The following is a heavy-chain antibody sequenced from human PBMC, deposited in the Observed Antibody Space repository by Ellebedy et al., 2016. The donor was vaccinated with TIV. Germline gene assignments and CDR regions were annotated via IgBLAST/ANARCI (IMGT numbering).Heavy chain of an antibody. CDR2: ISSSRVNI. Sequence: GGSLRLSXTASGFTFTDYGMNWVRQAPGKGLEWISYISSSRVNIYYKDSVKGRFTISRDNAKNSLYLQMTSLRAEDTAVYYCARHYYHESGYYDSWGQGALVTVSS. J-gene: IGHJ4*02. D-gene: IGHD3-22*01. CDR1: GFTFTDYG. CDR3: ARHYYHESGYYDS. V-gene: IGHV3-48*04.